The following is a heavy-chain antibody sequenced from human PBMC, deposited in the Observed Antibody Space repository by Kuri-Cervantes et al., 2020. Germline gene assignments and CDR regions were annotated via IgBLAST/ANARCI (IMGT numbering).Heavy chain of an antibody. D-gene: IGHD1-1*01. CDR3: GRAAHWNDAFWFDP. Sequence: ASVKVSCKASGYTFTSYYMHWVRQAPGQGLEWMGIINPSGGSTSYEQKFQGRVTMNRDTSTSTVYMGLSRLRSDDTAVYYCGRAAHWNDAFWFDPWGQGTLVTVSS. V-gene: IGHV1-46*01. CDR1: GYTFTSYY. J-gene: IGHJ5*02. CDR2: INPSGGST.